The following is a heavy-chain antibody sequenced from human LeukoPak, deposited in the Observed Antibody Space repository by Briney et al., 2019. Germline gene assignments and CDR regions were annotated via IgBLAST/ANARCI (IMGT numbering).Heavy chain of an antibody. J-gene: IGHJ4*02. CDR2: IVVGSGNT. CDR3: AADPSYSSGYRYYFDY. D-gene: IGHD3-22*01. Sequence: ASVKVSCKTSGFTVISSAVQWVRQARGQRLEWIGWIVVGSGNTNYAQKFQERVTITRDMSTSTAYMELSSLRSEDTAVYYCAADPSYSSGYRYYFDYWGQGTLVTVSS. CDR1: GFTVISSA. V-gene: IGHV1-58*01.